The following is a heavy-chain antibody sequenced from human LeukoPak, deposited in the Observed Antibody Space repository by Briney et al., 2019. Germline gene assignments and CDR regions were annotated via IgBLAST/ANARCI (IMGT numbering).Heavy chain of an antibody. CDR3: ARDRRQWLRGPFDP. CDR2: FHNSGTS. V-gene: IGHV4-59*01. J-gene: IGHJ5*02. D-gene: IGHD6-19*01. Sequence: PSETLSLTCTVSDDSISDYYRGWIRQPPGKGLEWIGYFHNSGTSTYNPSLKSRVTTSADTSKNQFSLKLNSLTTADTAVYYCARDRRQWLRGPFDPWGQGTLVTVSS. CDR1: DDSISDYY.